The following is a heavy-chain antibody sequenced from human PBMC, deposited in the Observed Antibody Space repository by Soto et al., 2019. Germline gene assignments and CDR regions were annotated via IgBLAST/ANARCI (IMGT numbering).Heavy chain of an antibody. CDR3: ARCYYDFWSGYYDY. Sequence: QITLKESGPTLVKPTQTLTLTCTFSGFSLSTSGVGVGWIRQPPGKALEWLALIYWDDDKRYSPSLKSRLTITKDTSKNQVVLTMTNMDPVDTATYYCARCYYDFWSGYYDYWGQGTLVTVSS. CDR2: IYWDDDK. J-gene: IGHJ4*02. D-gene: IGHD3-3*01. CDR1: GFSLSTSGVG. V-gene: IGHV2-5*02.